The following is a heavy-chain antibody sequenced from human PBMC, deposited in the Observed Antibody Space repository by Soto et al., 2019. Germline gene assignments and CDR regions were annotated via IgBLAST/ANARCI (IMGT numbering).Heavy chain of an antibody. J-gene: IGHJ4*02. CDR2: FDPEDGET. Sequence: GASVKVSCKVSGYTLTELSMHCVRQAPGKGLEWMGGFDPEDGETIYAQKFQGRVTMTEDTSTDTAYMELSSLRSEDTAVYYCATAPYSSSWYGVDYWGQGTLVTVSS. CDR1: GYTLTELS. V-gene: IGHV1-24*01. D-gene: IGHD6-13*01. CDR3: ATAPYSSSWYGVDY.